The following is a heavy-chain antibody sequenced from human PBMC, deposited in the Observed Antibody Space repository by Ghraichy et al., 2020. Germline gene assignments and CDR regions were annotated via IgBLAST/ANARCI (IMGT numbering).Heavy chain of an antibody. Sequence: ASVKVSCKASGYTFTSYGISWVRQAPGQGLEWMGWISAYNGNTNYAQKLQGRVTMTTDTSTSTAYMELRSLRSDDTAVYYCARESSGWYALAPEPFDYWGQGTLVTVSS. D-gene: IGHD6-19*01. CDR3: ARESSGWYALAPEPFDY. CDR2: ISAYNGNT. J-gene: IGHJ4*02. CDR1: GYTFTSYG. V-gene: IGHV1-18*04.